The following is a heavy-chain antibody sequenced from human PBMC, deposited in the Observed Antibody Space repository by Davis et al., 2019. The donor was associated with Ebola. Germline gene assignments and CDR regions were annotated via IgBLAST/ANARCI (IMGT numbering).Heavy chain of an antibody. CDR1: GYSFTSYW. D-gene: IGHD3-10*01. CDR2: IYPGDSDT. J-gene: IGHJ4*02. CDR3: ARHRGGSGSYYRPWARPDFDY. Sequence: KVSCKGSGYSFTSYWIGWVRQMPGKGLEWMGIIYPGDSDTRYSPSFQGQVTISADKSISTAYLQWSSLKASDTAMYYCARHRGGSGSYYRPWARPDFDYWGQGTLVTVSS. V-gene: IGHV5-51*01.